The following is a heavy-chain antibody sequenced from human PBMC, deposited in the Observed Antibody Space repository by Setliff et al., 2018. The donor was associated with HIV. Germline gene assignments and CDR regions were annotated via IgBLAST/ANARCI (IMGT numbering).Heavy chain of an antibody. CDR2: VYTTGSA. V-gene: IGHV4-61*09. Sequence: SETLSLTCTVSGASLIRSRYYWSWIRQPAGKGLEWIGHVYTTGSASYNPSLESRVTILEALSKNQFSLNLDSVTAADTAVYFCARALAGGSGWNYFDLWGPGTLVTVS. CDR3: ARALAGGSGWNYFDL. J-gene: IGHJ4*02. CDR1: GASLIRSRYY. D-gene: IGHD6-19*01.